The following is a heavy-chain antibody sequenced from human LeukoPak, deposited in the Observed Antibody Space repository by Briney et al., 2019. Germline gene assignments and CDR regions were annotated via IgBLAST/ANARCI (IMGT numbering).Heavy chain of an antibody. V-gene: IGHV3-66*01. Sequence: PGGSLRLSCAASGFNINYYYMSWVRQSPGKGLEWVSVIYSDGTTYYTDSVKGRFTISRDNAKNSLYLQMNSLRAEDTAVYYCARSLSTTYGSGSYSFDYWGQGTLVTVSS. CDR2: IYSDGTT. D-gene: IGHD3-10*01. J-gene: IGHJ4*02. CDR1: GFNINYYY. CDR3: ARSLSTTYGSGSYSFDY.